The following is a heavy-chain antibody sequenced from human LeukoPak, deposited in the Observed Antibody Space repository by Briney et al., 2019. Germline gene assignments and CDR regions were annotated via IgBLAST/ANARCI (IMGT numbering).Heavy chain of an antibody. CDR2: ISSSSSYI. V-gene: IGHV3-21*01. CDR3: AGEGATGDWFDP. D-gene: IGHD5-24*01. J-gene: IGHJ5*02. CDR1: GFTFSSYS. Sequence: GGSLRLSCAASGFTFSSYSMNWVRQAPGKGLEWVSSISSSSSYIYYADSVKGRFTISRDNAKNSLYLQMNSLRAEDTAVYYCAGEGATGDWFDPWGQGTLVTVSS.